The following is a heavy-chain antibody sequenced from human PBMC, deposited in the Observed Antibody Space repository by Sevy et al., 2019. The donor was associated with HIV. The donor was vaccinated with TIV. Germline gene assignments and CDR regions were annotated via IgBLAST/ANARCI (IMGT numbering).Heavy chain of an antibody. CDR2: ILYSGRT. CDR3: ARMGPGYNWFDP. J-gene: IGHJ5*02. D-gene: IGHD3-16*01. V-gene: IGHV4-59*01. CDR1: GDSMNTYY. Sequence: SETLSLTCTVTGDSMNTYYWAWIRQPPGKSLEWVGYILYSGRTEYSHSLKSRVTMALDKSKNEVSLRLSSVTAAETAVDYCARMGPGYNWFDPWGQGRLVTVSS.